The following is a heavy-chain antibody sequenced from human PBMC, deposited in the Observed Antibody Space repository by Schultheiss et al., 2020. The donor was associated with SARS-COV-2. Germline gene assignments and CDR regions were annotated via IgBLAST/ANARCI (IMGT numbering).Heavy chain of an antibody. D-gene: IGHD3-16*01. Sequence: GESLKISCSASGFTFSSYAMHWVRQAPGKGLEWVGRIKSKTDGGTTDYAAPVKGRFTISRDNAKNSLYLQMNSLRAEDTAVYYCARDGDGMDVWGQGTTVTVSS. CDR3: ARDGDGMDV. CDR2: IKSKTDGGTT. CDR1: GFTFSSYA. J-gene: IGHJ6*02. V-gene: IGHV3-15*01.